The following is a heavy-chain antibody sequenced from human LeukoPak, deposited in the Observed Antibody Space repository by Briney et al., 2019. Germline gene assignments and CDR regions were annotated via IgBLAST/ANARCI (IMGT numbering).Heavy chain of an antibody. CDR2: IWYDGSNK. Sequence: QPGTSLRLSCAASGFTFSSYGMHWVRQAPGKGLEWVAVIWYDGSNKYYADSVKGRFTISRDNSKNTLYLQMNSLRAEDTAVYYCAKPHYYDSGGSYIAGAFDIWGQGTMVTVSS. V-gene: IGHV3-33*06. D-gene: IGHD3-22*01. J-gene: IGHJ3*02. CDR3: AKPHYYDSGGSYIAGAFDI. CDR1: GFTFSSYG.